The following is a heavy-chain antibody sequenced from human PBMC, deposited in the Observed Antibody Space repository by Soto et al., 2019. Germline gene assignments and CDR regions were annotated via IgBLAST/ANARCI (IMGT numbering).Heavy chain of an antibody. D-gene: IGHD3-9*01. CDR1: GGSISSSSYY. CDR2: IYYSGST. CDR3: ARLGNYDILTGYLPLGGYYYYGMDV. J-gene: IGHJ6*02. Sequence: QLQLQESGPGLVKPSETLSLTYTVSGGSISSSSYYWGWIRQPPGKGLEWIGSIYYSGSTYYNPSLKSRVTISVDTSKNQFSLKLSSVTAADTAVYYCARLGNYDILTGYLPLGGYYYYGMDVWGQGTTVTVSS. V-gene: IGHV4-39*01.